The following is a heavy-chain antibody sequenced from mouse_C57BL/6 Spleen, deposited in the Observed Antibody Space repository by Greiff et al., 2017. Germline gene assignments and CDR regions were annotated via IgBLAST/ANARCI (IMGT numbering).Heavy chain of an antibody. V-gene: IGHV5-4*01. CDR2: ISDGGSYT. CDR1: GFTFSSYA. J-gene: IGHJ2*01. Sequence: EVQVVESGGGLVKPGGSLKLSCAASGFTFSSYAMSWVRQTPEKRLEWVATISDGGSYTYYPDNVKGRFTISRDNAKNNLYLQMSHLKSEDTAMYYCARDSSLPSFDYWGQGTTLTVSS. D-gene: IGHD2-10*01. CDR3: ARDSSLPSFDY.